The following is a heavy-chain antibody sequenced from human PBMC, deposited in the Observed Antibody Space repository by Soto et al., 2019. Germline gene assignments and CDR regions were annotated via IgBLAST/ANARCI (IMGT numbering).Heavy chain of an antibody. V-gene: IGHV4-59*01. CDR3: SRLVDTAMVRAYYYYGMDV. D-gene: IGHD5-18*01. CDR2: IYYGGTT. CDR1: GGSFSPNY. J-gene: IGHJ6*02. Sequence: PSETLSLTCNVSGGSFSPNYWSWIRQPPGKGLEWVGCIYYGGTTSYNPSLKSRVTISLETSKNQFSLKLSSVTAADTAVYYCSRLVDTAMVRAYYYYGMDVWGQGTTVTVSS.